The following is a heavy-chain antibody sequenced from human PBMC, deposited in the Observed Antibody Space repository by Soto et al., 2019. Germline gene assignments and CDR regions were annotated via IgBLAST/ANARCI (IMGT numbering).Heavy chain of an antibody. CDR2: IKSRTDGGTT. V-gene: IGHV3-15*07. Sequence: GGSLRLSCAASGFTFSNAWMNWVRQAPGKGLEWVGRIKSRTDGGTTDYAAPVKGRFTISRDDSKNTLYLQMNSLKTEDTAVYYCTTDFPLLAAADSRETDYWGQGTLVTVSS. CDR1: GFTFSNAW. D-gene: IGHD6-13*01. CDR3: TTDFPLLAAADSRETDY. J-gene: IGHJ4*02.